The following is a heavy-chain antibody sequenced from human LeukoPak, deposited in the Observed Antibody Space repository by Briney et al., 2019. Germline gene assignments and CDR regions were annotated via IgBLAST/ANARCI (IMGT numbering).Heavy chain of an antibody. CDR3: SGWCSSTSCYDRDYYYYGMDV. CDR1: GGTFSNYT. V-gene: IGHV1-69*02. Sequence: ASVNVSCKASGGTFSNYTISWVRQAPGQGLEWMGRIIPILGIANYAQKYQGRVTITADKSTSTAYMELSSLRSEDTAVYYCSGWCSSTSCYDRDYYYYGMDVWGQGTTVTVSS. J-gene: IGHJ6*02. CDR2: IIPILGIA. D-gene: IGHD2-2*01.